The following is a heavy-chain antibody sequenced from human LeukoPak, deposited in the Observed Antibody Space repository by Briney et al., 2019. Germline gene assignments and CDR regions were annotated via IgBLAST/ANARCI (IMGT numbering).Heavy chain of an antibody. CDR3: ARVRGIAAAGTGYGMDV. V-gene: IGHV4-34*01. D-gene: IGHD6-13*01. CDR1: GASINSGGYY. J-gene: IGHJ6*02. CDR2: INHSGST. Sequence: SETLSLTCTVSGASINSGGYYWSWIRQPPGKGLEWIGEINHSGSTNYNPSLKSRVTISVDTSKNQFSLKLSSVTAADTAVYYCARVRGIAAAGTGYGMDVWGQGTTITVSS.